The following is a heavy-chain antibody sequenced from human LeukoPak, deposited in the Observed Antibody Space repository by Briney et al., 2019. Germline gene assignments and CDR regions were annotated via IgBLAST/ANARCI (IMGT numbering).Heavy chain of an antibody. CDR1: GGTLSNYA. Sequence: SVKVSCKASGGTLSNYAISWVRQAAGQGLEWMGGIIPIFGTANYATKFQGRATITADESTSTAYMELSSLRSEDTAVYYCAREWENTMTAYAFDIWGQGTMVTVSS. CDR2: IIPIFGTA. J-gene: IGHJ3*02. CDR3: AREWENTMTAYAFDI. V-gene: IGHV1-69*13. D-gene: IGHD1-26*01.